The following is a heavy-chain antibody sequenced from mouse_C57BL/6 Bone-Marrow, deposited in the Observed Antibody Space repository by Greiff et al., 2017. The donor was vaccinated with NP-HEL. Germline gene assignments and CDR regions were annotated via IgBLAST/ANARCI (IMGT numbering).Heavy chain of an antibody. Sequence: VQLQQSGPELVKPGASVKMSCKASGYTFTDYNMHWVKQSHGKSLEWIGYINPNNGGTSYNQKFKGKATLTVNKSSSTAYMELRSLTSEDSAVYYCASKIVYYYGSSYRYFDVWGTGTTVTVSS. CDR1: GYTFTDYN. V-gene: IGHV1-22*01. J-gene: IGHJ1*03. CDR2: INPNNGGT. D-gene: IGHD1-1*01. CDR3: ASKIVYYYGSSYRYFDV.